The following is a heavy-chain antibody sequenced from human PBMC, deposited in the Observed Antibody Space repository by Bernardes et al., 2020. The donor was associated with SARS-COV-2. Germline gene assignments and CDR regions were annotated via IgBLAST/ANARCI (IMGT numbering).Heavy chain of an antibody. Sequence: GGSLRLSCTASGITFSNYAMNWVRQAPGKGLEWVSTISGSGGRTFYADSVKGRFTISRDNSENTLFLHMNSLRAEDTAIYYCAKEAYSLDRSGPRSVFDIWGQATMVTVSS. CDR3: AKEAYSLDRSGPRSVFDI. V-gene: IGHV3-23*01. CDR2: ISGSGGRT. D-gene: IGHD3-22*01. J-gene: IGHJ3*02. CDR1: GITFSNYA.